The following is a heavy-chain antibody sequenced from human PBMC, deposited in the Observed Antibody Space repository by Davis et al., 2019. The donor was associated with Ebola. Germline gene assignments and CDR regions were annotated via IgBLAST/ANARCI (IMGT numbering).Heavy chain of an antibody. CDR2: IYSGGST. V-gene: IGHV3-53*04. CDR1: GFTVSSNY. CDR3: ATASSDYHYYYAMDV. J-gene: IGHJ6*02. Sequence: GESLKISCAASGFTVSSNYMSWVRQAPGKGLEWVSVIYSGGSTYYADSVKGRFTISKHNSKNTLYLQMNSLRAEDTAVYYCATASSDYHYYYAMDVWGQGTTVTVSS. D-gene: IGHD3-22*01.